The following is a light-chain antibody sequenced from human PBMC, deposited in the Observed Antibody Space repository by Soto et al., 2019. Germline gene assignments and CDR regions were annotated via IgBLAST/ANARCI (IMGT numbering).Light chain of an antibody. Sequence: DIQMTQSPSTLSASVGDRVTITCQASQSINSWLAWYQQKPGEAPKLLIYKASNLESGVPSRFSGYRAGTDFTLTISSLQPDDFATYYCQQYSNYPWTFGQGTKVDIK. J-gene: IGKJ1*01. V-gene: IGKV1-5*03. CDR2: KAS. CDR1: QSINSW. CDR3: QQYSNYPWT.